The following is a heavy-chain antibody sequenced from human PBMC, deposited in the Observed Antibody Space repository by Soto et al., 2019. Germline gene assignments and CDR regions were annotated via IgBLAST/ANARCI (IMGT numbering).Heavy chain of an antibody. CDR3: ARARATTAAAAIFDC. J-gene: IGHJ4*02. Sequence: QVQLQESGPGLVKPSGTLSLTCAVSGGSISTSNWWSWVRQPPGKRLEWIGEVYRTGSTNYNPSLESRLTISVDKSKNQFSLKLTSVTAADTAVYYCARARATTAAAAIFDCWGQGTLVTVSS. CDR2: VYRTGST. CDR1: GGSISTSNW. D-gene: IGHD6-13*01. V-gene: IGHV4-4*02.